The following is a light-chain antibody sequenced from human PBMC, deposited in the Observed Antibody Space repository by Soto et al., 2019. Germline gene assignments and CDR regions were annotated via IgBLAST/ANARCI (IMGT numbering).Light chain of an antibody. J-gene: IGKJ4*01. CDR1: QSVSSSY. CDR3: QQYGSSLLT. Sequence: EIVLTQSPGTLSLSPGERATLSCRASQSVSSSYLAWYQQKPGQAPRLLIYGASSRATGIPDRFSGSGPGTDFTLTISRLEPEDFAVYYCQQYGSSLLTFXGGTRWIS. V-gene: IGKV3-20*01. CDR2: GAS.